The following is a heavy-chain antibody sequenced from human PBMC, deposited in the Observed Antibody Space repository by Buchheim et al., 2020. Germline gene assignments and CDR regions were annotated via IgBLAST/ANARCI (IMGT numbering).Heavy chain of an antibody. D-gene: IGHD6-13*01. CDR1: GFTFNRYW. J-gene: IGHJ4*02. Sequence: EVQLVESGGGLVQPGGSLRLSCAASGFTFNRYWMHWVRQAPGKGLVWVSRINSDGIGTNYADSVTGRFTISRDNAKNKFYLQMNSLRAEDTAVYYCVRDLSSSAAAGDYWGQGT. CDR3: VRDLSSSAAAGDY. V-gene: IGHV3-74*01. CDR2: INSDGIGT.